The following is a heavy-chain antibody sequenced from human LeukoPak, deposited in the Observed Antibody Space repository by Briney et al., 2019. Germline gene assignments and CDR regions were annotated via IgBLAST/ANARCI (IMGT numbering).Heavy chain of an antibody. CDR2: IYHSGST. Sequence: SETLPLTCAVSGYSISSGYYWGWIRQPPGEGLEWIGSIYHSGSTYYNPSLKSRVTISVDTSKNQFSLKLSSVTAADTAVYYCARLGITMIASSSPPDYWGQGTLVTVSS. J-gene: IGHJ4*02. D-gene: IGHD3-22*01. V-gene: IGHV4-38-2*01. CDR3: ARLGITMIASSSPPDY. CDR1: GYSISSGYY.